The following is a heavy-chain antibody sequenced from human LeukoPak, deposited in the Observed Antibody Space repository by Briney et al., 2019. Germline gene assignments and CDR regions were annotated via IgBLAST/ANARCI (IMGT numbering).Heavy chain of an antibody. J-gene: IGHJ4*02. D-gene: IGHD5-24*01. CDR1: GGGISSYY. CDR2: IYYSGSI. V-gene: IGHV4-59*01. CDR3: AGGGWLRYAY. Sequence: SETLSLTCTVSGGGISSYYWSWIRQPPGKGLEWIGYIYYSGSINYNPSLKSRVTISVDTSKNQFSLKLSSVTAADTAVYYCAGGGWLRYAYWGQGTLVTVSS.